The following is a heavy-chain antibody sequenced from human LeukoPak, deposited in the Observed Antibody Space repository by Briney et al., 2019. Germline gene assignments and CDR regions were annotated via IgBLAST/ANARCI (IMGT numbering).Heavy chain of an antibody. D-gene: IGHD4-23*01. CDR2: ISRSGGST. J-gene: IGHJ6*02. V-gene: IGHV3-23*01. CDR1: ELHA. CDR3: ARGGASRWALYGMDV. Sequence: GGSLRLTCAASELHAMTWVRQGPGKGLEWVSAISRSGGSTYYADSVKGRFTISRDKSNNTMYLQMNSLRAEDTAVYYCARGGASRWALYGMDVWGQGTTVTVSS.